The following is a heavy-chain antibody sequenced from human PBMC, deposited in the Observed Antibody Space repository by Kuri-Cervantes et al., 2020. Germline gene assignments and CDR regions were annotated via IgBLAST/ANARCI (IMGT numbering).Heavy chain of an antibody. CDR1: GFTFSNYA. V-gene: IGHV3-7*01. CDR2: INQDGSTI. CDR3: ARDNWNDVG. Sequence: GESLKISCAASGFTFSNYAMSWVRQAPGKGPDWVANINQDGSTIYYVDSAKGRFTVSRDNAKNSLYLQMNSLRPEDTAIYYCARDNWNDVGWGQGTLVTVSS. J-gene: IGHJ4*02. D-gene: IGHD1-20*01.